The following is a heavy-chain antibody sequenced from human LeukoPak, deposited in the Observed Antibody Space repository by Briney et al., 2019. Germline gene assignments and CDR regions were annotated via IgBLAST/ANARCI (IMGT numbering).Heavy chain of an antibody. CDR1: GDSVSSNSAA. Sequence: SQALSLTCAISGDSVSSNSAAWNWIRQSPSRGLEWLGRTYYRSRWYNDYAVSVKSRITINPDTSKNQFSLQLNSVTPEDTAVHYCTRAGDTASYYFDYWGQGTLVTVSS. CDR2: TYYRSRWYN. J-gene: IGHJ4*02. D-gene: IGHD5-18*01. CDR3: TRAGDTASYYFDY. V-gene: IGHV6-1*01.